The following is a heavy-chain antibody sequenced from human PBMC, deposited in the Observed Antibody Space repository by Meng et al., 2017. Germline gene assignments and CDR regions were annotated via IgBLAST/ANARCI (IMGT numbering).Heavy chain of an antibody. CDR3: ARDPRPTVTTKSALGY. V-gene: IGHV3-30*01. CDR1: GFTFSSYA. Sequence: QGELVGSGGGVVQPGRSLRLSCAASGFTFSSYAMHWVRQAPGKGLEWVAVISYDGSNKYYADSVKGRFTISRDNSKNTLYLQMNSLRAEDTAVYYCARDPRPTVTTKSALGYWGQGTLVTVSS. CDR2: ISYDGSNK. D-gene: IGHD4-17*01. J-gene: IGHJ4*02.